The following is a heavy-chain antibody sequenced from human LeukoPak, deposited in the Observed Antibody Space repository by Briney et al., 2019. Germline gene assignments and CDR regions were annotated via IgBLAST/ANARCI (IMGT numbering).Heavy chain of an antibody. CDR3: ARAYTSWSFDY. D-gene: IGHD2-2*02. Sequence: PSKTLSLTCTVSGVSITTYYWSWIRQPPGKGLEWIGFIYYSGNTNYNPSLKSRVTISVDTSKNQFSLKLSSVTAADTAVYYCARAYTSWSFDYWGQGTLVTVSS. CDR1: GVSITTYY. CDR2: IYYSGNT. J-gene: IGHJ4*02. V-gene: IGHV4-59*01.